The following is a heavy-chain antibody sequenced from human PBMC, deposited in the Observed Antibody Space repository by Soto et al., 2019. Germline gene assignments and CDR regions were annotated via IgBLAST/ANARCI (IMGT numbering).Heavy chain of an antibody. CDR3: PRHLGPVVPAKRRYIIGGIRSYYYYMDV. CDR1: GYSFTSYW. CDR2: IYPGDSDT. J-gene: IGHJ6*03. D-gene: IGHD2-2*01. V-gene: IGHV5-51*01. Sequence: PGESLKISCKGSGYSFTSYWIGWVRQMPGKGLEWMGIIYPGDSDTRYSPSFQGQVTISADKSISTAYLQWSSLRASDTAMYYWPRHLGPVVPAKRRYIIGGIRSYYYYMDVWGKGTTVTVSS.